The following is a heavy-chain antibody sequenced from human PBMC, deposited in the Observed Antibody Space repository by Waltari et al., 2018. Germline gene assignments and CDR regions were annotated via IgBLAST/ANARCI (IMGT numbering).Heavy chain of an antibody. Sequence: QVQLVQSGAEVKKPGSSVKVSCKASGGTFSSYAISWVRQATGQGLEWMGGIIPIFGTANYAQKFQGRVTITTDESTSTAYMELSSLRSEDTAVYYCARSLLYSSGWYRGWYFDLWGRGTLVTVSS. J-gene: IGHJ2*01. CDR3: ARSLLYSSGWYRGWYFDL. CDR1: GGTFSSYA. CDR2: IIPIFGTA. D-gene: IGHD6-19*01. V-gene: IGHV1-69*05.